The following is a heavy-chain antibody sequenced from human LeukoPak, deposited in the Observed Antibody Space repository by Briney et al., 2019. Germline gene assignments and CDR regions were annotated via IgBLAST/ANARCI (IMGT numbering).Heavy chain of an antibody. Sequence: SETLSLTCTVSGGSISSYYWSWIRQPPGKGLEWIGDIYYSGSTNYHPSLKSRVTISVDTSKNQFSLKLSSVTAADTAVYYCARSNYDIFTGYYPPDYWGQGTLVTVSS. CDR2: IYYSGST. J-gene: IGHJ4*02. CDR1: GGSISSYY. D-gene: IGHD3-9*01. CDR3: ARSNYDIFTGYYPPDY. V-gene: IGHV4-59*01.